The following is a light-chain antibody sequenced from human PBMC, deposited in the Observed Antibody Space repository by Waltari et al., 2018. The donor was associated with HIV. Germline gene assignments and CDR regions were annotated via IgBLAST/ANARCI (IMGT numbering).Light chain of an antibody. CDR1: SGHSSYA. CDR3: QTWGTGV. CDR2: LNSDGSH. J-gene: IGLJ3*02. V-gene: IGLV4-69*01. Sequence: QLVLTQSPSASAPLGASVKLTCTLSSGHSSYAIPCHQQQPEKGPRYLMKLNSDGSHSKGDGIPDRFSGSSSGAERSLTISSLQSEDEADYYCQTWGTGVFGGGTKLTVL.